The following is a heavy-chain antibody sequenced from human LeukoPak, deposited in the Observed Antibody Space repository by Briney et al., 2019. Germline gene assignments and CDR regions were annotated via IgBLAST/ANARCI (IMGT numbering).Heavy chain of an antibody. Sequence: ASVKVSCKASGYTFTSYDINWVRQATGQGLEWMGWMNPNSGNTGYAQKFQGRVTMTRNTSISTAYMELSRLRSDDTAVYYCARAAVVPAAINYWGQGTLVTVSS. D-gene: IGHD2-2*01. J-gene: IGHJ4*02. V-gene: IGHV1-8*01. CDR3: ARAAVVPAAINY. CDR1: GYTFTSYD. CDR2: MNPNSGNT.